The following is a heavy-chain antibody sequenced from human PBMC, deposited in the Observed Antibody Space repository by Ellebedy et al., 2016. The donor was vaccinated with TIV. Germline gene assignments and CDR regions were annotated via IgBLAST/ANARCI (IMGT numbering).Heavy chain of an antibody. CDR1: GFTFSSYA. V-gene: IGHV3-30-3*01. J-gene: IGHJ3*02. D-gene: IGHD4-11*01. Sequence: GESLKISXAASGFTFSSYAMHWVRQAPGKGLEWVAVISYDGSNKYYADSVKGRFTISRDNSKNTLYLQMNSLRAEDTAVYYCARDFRRSKNAFDIWGQGTMVTVSS. CDR2: ISYDGSNK. CDR3: ARDFRRSKNAFDI.